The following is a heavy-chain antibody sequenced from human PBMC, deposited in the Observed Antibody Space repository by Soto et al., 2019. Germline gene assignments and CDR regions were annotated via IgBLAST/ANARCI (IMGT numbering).Heavy chain of an antibody. CDR3: ATGGHNDGYNFYHGMDV. CDR1: GGIFTNNA. J-gene: IGHJ6*02. CDR2: VIPLFDTA. Sequence: QVQVVQSGAEAKKPGSSVKVSCKVSGGIFTNNAISWVRQAPGQGLEWLGGVIPLFDTAYYAQIFRGRLRLSADGATTTAYMELSGLTSADTAVYFCATGGHNDGYNFYHGMDVWGQGTTVTVS. V-gene: IGHV1-69*01. D-gene: IGHD5-18*01.